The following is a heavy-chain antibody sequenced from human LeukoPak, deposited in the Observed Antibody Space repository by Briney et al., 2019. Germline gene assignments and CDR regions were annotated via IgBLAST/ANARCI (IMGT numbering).Heavy chain of an antibody. CDR2: IYPGDSDT. Sequence: GESLKISCKGSGYSFTSYWIGWVRQMPGKGLEWMGIIYPGDSDTRYSPSFQGQVTISADKSISTAYLQRSSLKASDTAMYYCARRVAAAGYWFDPWGQGTLVTVSS. J-gene: IGHJ5*02. CDR3: ARRVAAAGYWFDP. CDR1: GYSFTSYW. V-gene: IGHV5-51*01. D-gene: IGHD6-13*01.